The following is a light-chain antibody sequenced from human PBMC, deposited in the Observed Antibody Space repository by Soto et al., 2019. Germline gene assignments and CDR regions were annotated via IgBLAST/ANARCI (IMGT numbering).Light chain of an antibody. J-gene: IGLJ1*01. CDR3: QVWDSSSDHRV. CDR1: NIGSKS. Sequence: SYELTQPPSVSVGPGQTAWITCGGDNIGSKSVHWYQQKPGQAPVMVVYDDSDRPSGIPERFSGSNSGNTATLTIIRVEAGDEADYYCQVWDSSSDHRVFGTGTKLTVL. V-gene: IGLV3-21*02. CDR2: DDS.